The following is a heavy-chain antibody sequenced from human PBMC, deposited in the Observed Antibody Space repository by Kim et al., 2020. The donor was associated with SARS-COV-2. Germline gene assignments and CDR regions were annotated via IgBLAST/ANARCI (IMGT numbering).Heavy chain of an antibody. Sequence: KGRFTISRDNSKNTLYLQRNSLRAEDTAVYYCAKAESITMIVVVIRSFDPWGQGTLVTVSS. J-gene: IGHJ5*02. CDR3: AKAESITMIVVVIRSFDP. V-gene: IGHV3-23*01. D-gene: IGHD3-22*01.